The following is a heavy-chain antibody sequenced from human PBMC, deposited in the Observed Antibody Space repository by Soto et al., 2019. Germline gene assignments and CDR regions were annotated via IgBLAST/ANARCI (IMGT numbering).Heavy chain of an antibody. J-gene: IGHJ1*01. Sequence: GGSLRLSCAASGFTFSSYAMSWVRQAPGKGLEWVSAISGSGGSTYYADSVKGRFTISRDNSKNTLYLQMNSLRAEDTAVYYCAKEYCSGGSCYRVRSGEYFQHWGQGTLVTSPQ. CDR2: ISGSGGST. V-gene: IGHV3-23*01. CDR3: AKEYCSGGSCYRVRSGEYFQH. D-gene: IGHD2-15*01. CDR1: GFTFSSYA.